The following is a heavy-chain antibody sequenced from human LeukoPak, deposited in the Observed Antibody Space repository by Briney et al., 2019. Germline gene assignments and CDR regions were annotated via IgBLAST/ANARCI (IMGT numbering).Heavy chain of an antibody. CDR3: ARDSPPDYGDYGGWFDP. J-gene: IGHJ5*02. CDR1: GYTFTSYY. V-gene: IGHV1-46*01. D-gene: IGHD4-17*01. Sequence: GASVKVSCKASGYTFTSYYMHWVRQAPGQGLEWMGIINPSGGSTSYAQKFQGRVTMTRDTSTSTVYMELSSLRSEDTAVYYCARDSPPDYGDYGGWFDPWGQGTPVTVSS. CDR2: INPSGGST.